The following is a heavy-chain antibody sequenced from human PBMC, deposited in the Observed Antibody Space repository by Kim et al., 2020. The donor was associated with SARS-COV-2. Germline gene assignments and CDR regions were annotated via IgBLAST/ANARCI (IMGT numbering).Heavy chain of an antibody. CDR1: GYTFTSYG. V-gene: IGHV1-18*01. J-gene: IGHJ2*01. CDR3: ARVVKWELLPYWYFDL. CDR2: ISAYNGNT. D-gene: IGHD1-26*01. Sequence: ASVKVSCKASGYTFTSYGISWVRQAPGQGLEWMGWISAYNGNTNYAQKLQGRVTMTTDTSTSTAYMELRSLRSDDTAVYYCARVVKWELLPYWYFDLWGRGTLVTVSS.